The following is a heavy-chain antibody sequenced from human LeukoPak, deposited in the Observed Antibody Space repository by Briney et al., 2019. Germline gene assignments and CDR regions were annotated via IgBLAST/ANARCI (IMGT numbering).Heavy chain of an antibody. J-gene: IGHJ4*02. V-gene: IGHV3-33*01. CDR2: IWYDGSNE. CDR1: GFTFSNYG. Sequence: GGSLRLSCAASGFTFSNYGMHWVRQAPGKGLEWVAVIWYDGSNEYYADSVKGRFTISRDNSKNTLYLQMNSLRAEDTAVYYCARDGQQLALYYFDYWGQGALVTVSS. CDR3: ARDGQQLALYYFDY. D-gene: IGHD6-13*01.